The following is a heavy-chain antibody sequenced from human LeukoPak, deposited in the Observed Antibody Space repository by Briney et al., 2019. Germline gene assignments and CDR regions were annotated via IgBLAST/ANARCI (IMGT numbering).Heavy chain of an antibody. CDR2: INPKNGDT. Sequence: ASVTVSFTGSGLTFTGDYMHWGRQAPGQGLEWVGWINPKNGDTNYAKPFQGRVSMTRDTSISTAYMELSRVTSADTAVYYCVREDGVTYPIRLLVYWGQGTLVTVSS. CDR3: VREDGVTYPIRLLVY. V-gene: IGHV1-2*02. D-gene: IGHD2-8*02. J-gene: IGHJ4*02. CDR1: GLTFTGDY.